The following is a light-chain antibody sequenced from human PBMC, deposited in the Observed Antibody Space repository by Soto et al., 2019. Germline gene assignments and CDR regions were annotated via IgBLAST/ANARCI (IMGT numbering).Light chain of an antibody. J-gene: IGKJ2*01. V-gene: IGKV1D-13*01. CDR2: GAS. CDR1: QGISSA. CDR3: QQFNNYPRT. Sequence: AIQLTQSPPSLAASVGDGVTITCRASQGISSALAWYQQKPGKTPNLLIYGASSLESGVPSRFSGSGSGTDFTLTISSLQPEDFATYYCQQFNNYPRTFGQGTKLEIK.